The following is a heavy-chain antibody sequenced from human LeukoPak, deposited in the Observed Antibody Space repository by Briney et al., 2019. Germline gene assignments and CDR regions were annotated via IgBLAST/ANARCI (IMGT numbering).Heavy chain of an antibody. J-gene: IGHJ3*01. Sequence: ASVKVSCKASGYSFTDYNIHWVRRAPGQGLEWMGWVNGNSGGTHYAPKFQGGVTMTRDTSIDTAFLEVNSLKSHDTAVYYCATAQQCSGVTCHAWTDAFHLWGQGTMVTVTS. CDR3: ATAQQCSGVTCHAWTDAFHL. D-gene: IGHD6-25*01. CDR2: VNGNSGGT. V-gene: IGHV1-2*02. CDR1: GYSFTDYN.